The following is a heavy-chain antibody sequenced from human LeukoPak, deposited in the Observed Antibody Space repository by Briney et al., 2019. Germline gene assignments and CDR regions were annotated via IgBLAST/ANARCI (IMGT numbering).Heavy chain of an antibody. CDR3: ASLRIVAL. CDR1: GFTVSSNY. Sequence: PGGSLRLSCAASGFTVSSNYMSWVRQAPGKGLEWIGEINHSGSTNYNPSLKSRVTISVDTSKNQFSLKLSSVTAADTAVYYCASLRIVALWGQGTLVTVSS. CDR2: INHSGST. D-gene: IGHD1-26*01. V-gene: IGHV4-34*01. J-gene: IGHJ4*02.